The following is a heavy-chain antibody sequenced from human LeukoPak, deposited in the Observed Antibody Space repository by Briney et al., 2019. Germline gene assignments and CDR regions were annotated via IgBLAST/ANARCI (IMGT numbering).Heavy chain of an antibody. Sequence: SETLSLTCTVSGYSISNGYYWGWIRQPPGKGLEWIGNIYHSGSAYYNPSLKSRVTISLDTPKKQFSLKLSSVTAADTAVYYCARHGIAVVGTGFDYWGQGTLVTVSS. CDR3: ARHGIAVVGTGFDY. CDR2: IYHSGSA. J-gene: IGHJ4*02. V-gene: IGHV4-38-2*02. CDR1: GYSISNGYY. D-gene: IGHD6-13*01.